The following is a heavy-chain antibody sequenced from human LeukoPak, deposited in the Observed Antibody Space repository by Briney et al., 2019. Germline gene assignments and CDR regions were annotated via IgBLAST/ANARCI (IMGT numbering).Heavy chain of an antibody. Sequence: ASVKVSCKVSGYTLTELSMHWVRQAPGKGLEGMGGFDPEDGETIYAQKFQGRVTMTEDTSTDTAYMELSSLRSEDTAVYYCATDASGTHCSSTSCLVRYYYGMDVWGQGTTVTVSS. CDR3: ATDASGTHCSSTSCLVRYYYGMDV. D-gene: IGHD2-2*01. V-gene: IGHV1-24*01. CDR1: GYTLTELS. J-gene: IGHJ6*02. CDR2: FDPEDGET.